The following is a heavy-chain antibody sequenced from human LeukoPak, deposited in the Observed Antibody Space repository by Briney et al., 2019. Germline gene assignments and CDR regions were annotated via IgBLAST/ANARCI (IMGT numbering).Heavy chain of an antibody. Sequence: GGSLRPSCAASGYTFSSHGLTWVRQAPGKGLEWVSTINGAGDNPYYAETVKGRFTISRDNSKNTLYLQMHSLRAEDTAIYYCAKVSVCYGCYLDYWGQGTLVTVS. CDR1: GYTFSSHG. CDR3: AKVSVCYGCYLDY. V-gene: IGHV3-23*01. D-gene: IGHD3-16*01. J-gene: IGHJ4*02. CDR2: INGAGDNP.